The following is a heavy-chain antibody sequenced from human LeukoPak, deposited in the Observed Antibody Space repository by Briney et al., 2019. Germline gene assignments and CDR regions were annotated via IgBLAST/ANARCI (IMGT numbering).Heavy chain of an antibody. J-gene: IGHJ4*02. CDR2: ISGSGGSK. V-gene: IGHV3-23*01. CDR1: GFTFSNYA. CDR3: AKDAGSGTYSANDY. Sequence: GGSLRLSCAASGFTFSNYAMNWVRQAPGKGLEWVSGISGSGGSKYYADSVKGRFTVSRDNSKNTLYLQMNSLRAEDTAVYYCAKDAGSGTYSANDYWGQGTLVTVSS. D-gene: IGHD3-10*01.